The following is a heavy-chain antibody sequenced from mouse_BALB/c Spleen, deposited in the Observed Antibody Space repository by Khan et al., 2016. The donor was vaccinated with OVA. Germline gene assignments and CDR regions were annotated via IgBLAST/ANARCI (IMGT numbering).Heavy chain of an antibody. D-gene: IGHD2-1*01. CDR1: GYSITSDYA. V-gene: IGHV3-2*02. J-gene: IGHJ4*01. CDR3: ARYLYYYYAWDY. Sequence: VQLQQSGPGLVKPSQSLSLTCTVTGYSITSDYAWNWIRQFPGNKLEWMGYIAYSGSTNYNPSLKSRVSITRETYKQQYFLQLNAVTTEDTATYLFARYLYYYYAWDYLGQGTSVTVSS. CDR2: IAYSGST.